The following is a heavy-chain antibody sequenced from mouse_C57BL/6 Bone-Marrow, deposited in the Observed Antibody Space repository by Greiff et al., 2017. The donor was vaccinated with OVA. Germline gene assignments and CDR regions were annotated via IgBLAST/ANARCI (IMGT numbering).Heavy chain of an antibody. Sequence: VQLQQPGAELVKPGASVKLSCKASGYTFTSYWMQWVKQRPGQGLEWIGEIDPSDSYTNYNQKFKGKATLTVDTSSSTAYMQLSSLTSEDSAVYYCARPVDYWGQGTTLTVSS. V-gene: IGHV1-50*01. CDR1: GYTFTSYW. CDR3: ARPVDY. J-gene: IGHJ2*01. CDR2: IDPSDSYT.